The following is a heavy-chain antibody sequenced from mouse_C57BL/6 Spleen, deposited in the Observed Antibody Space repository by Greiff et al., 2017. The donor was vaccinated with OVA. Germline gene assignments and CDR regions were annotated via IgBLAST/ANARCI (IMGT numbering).Heavy chain of an antibody. CDR3: ARSSPYYAMDY. Sequence: VKLQQPGAELVRPGTSVKLSCKASGYTFTSYWMHWVKQRPGQGLEWIGVIDPSDSYTNYNQKFKGKATLTVDTSSSTAYMQLSSLTSEDSAVYYCARSSPYYAMDYWGQGTSVTVSS. D-gene: IGHD1-1*01. CDR2: IDPSDSYT. V-gene: IGHV1-59*01. CDR1: GYTFTSYW. J-gene: IGHJ4*01.